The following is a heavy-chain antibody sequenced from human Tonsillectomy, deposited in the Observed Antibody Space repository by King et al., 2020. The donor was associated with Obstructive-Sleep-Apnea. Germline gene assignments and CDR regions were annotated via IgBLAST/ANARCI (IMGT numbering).Heavy chain of an antibody. V-gene: IGHV4-59*08. D-gene: IGHD6-25*01. CDR3: ARHPSSGNDY. Sequence: QLQESGPGLVKPSETLSLTCTVSGGSISSYYWSWIRQPPGKGLEWIGYIYYSGSTNYNPSLKSRVTISVDTSKNQFSLKLSSVTAAETAVYYCARHPSSGNDYWGQGTLVTVSS. CDR2: IYYSGST. CDR1: GGSISSYY. J-gene: IGHJ4*02.